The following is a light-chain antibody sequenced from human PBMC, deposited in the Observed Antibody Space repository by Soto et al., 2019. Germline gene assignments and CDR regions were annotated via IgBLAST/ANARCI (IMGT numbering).Light chain of an antibody. V-gene: IGKV1-5*01. Sequence: DIQMTQSPSTLSASVGDRVTITCRASRSISSWLAWYQHKPGKAPKLLIYDASNLESGVPSRFSGSGSGTEFTLTISSLQAEDFATYYCQQYSSSSRAFGQGTTVEIK. CDR3: QQYSSSSRA. CDR2: DAS. CDR1: RSISSW. J-gene: IGKJ1*01.